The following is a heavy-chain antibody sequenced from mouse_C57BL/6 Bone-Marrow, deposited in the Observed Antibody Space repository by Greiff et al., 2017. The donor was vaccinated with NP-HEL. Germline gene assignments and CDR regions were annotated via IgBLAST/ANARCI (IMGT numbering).Heavy chain of an antibody. CDR2: IIDGGSYT. V-gene: IGHV5-4*01. CDR1: GFTFSSYA. CDR3: ARVDYGSSWSDWYFDV. D-gene: IGHD1-1*01. Sequence: EVQLVESGGGLVKPGGSLKLSCAASGFTFSSYAMSWVRQTPEKRLEWVATIIDGGSYTYYPDNVKGRFTISRDNAKNNLYLQMSHLKSEDTAMYYCARVDYGSSWSDWYFDVWGTGTTVTVSS. J-gene: IGHJ1*03.